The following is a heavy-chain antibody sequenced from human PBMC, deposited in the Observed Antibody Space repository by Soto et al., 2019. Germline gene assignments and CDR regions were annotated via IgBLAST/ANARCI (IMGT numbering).Heavy chain of an antibody. CDR1: GDSVSSNSAA. J-gene: IGHJ6*03. CDR2: TYYRSKWYN. Sequence: SQTLSLTCAISGDSVSSNSAAWNWIRQSPSRGLEWLGRTYYRSKWYNDYAVSVKSRITINPDTSKNQFSLQLNSVTPEDTAVYYCARESGAQNSSSISYYYYYMDVWGKGTTVTVSS. CDR3: ARESGAQNSSSISYYYYYMDV. D-gene: IGHD6-6*01. V-gene: IGHV6-1*01.